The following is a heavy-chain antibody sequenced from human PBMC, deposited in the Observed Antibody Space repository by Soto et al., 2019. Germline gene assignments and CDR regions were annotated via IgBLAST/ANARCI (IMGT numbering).Heavy chain of an antibody. Sequence: EVQVVESGGGLVQPGESLRLSCAASGFPFTPFWMHWVRQAPGKGLVWLSHINSDGSTKVHADSVKGRFTISRDNAKNTLYLQMNSLKAEDTAVYYCVRDRGSPDSFNVWGRGTMVTVSS. J-gene: IGHJ3*01. CDR2: INSDGSTK. D-gene: IGHD3-16*01. CDR1: GFPFTPFW. CDR3: VRDRGSPDSFNV. V-gene: IGHV3-74*01.